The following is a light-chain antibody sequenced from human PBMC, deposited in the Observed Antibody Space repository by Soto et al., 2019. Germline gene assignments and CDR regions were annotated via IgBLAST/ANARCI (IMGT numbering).Light chain of an antibody. CDR1: QSVADN. CDR3: QQYNNWPIT. V-gene: IGKV3-15*01. J-gene: IGKJ5*01. Sequence: EVVMTQSPATLSVSPGERVTLSCRSSQSVADNLAWFQQKPGQGPRLLIYGASTRATGIPARFSGSGSETDFTLTISSLRSEDSAVYHCQQYNNWPITCGQGTRREIK. CDR2: GAS.